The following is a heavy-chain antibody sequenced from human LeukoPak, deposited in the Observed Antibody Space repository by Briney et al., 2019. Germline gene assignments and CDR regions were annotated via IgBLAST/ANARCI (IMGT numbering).Heavy chain of an antibody. CDR2: IYPGDSDT. V-gene: IGHV5-51*01. Sequence: GESLKISCKGSGYSFTSYWIGWVRQMPGKGLEWMGIIYPGDSDTRYSPSFQGQVTISADKSISTAYLQWSSLQASDTAMYYCARQVEYCSSTSCYNFQHWGQGTLVTVSS. J-gene: IGHJ1*01. CDR3: ARQVEYCSSTSCYNFQH. D-gene: IGHD2-2*02. CDR1: GYSFTSYW.